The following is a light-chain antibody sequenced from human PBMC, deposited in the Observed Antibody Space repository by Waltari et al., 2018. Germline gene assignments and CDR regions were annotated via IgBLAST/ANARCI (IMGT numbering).Light chain of an antibody. J-gene: IGLJ3*02. V-gene: IGLV6-57*01. CDR3: QSYDSTDLWV. CDR1: RGSIASNY. CDR2: EDN. Sequence: NVVLIKPHSVSAPPGKTVTISCTRSRGSIASNYVQWYQQRPGSSPTTVIYEDNQRPPGVSDRFSGSIDSSSNSASLTISGLKTEDEADYYCQSYDSTDLWVFGGGTKLTVL.